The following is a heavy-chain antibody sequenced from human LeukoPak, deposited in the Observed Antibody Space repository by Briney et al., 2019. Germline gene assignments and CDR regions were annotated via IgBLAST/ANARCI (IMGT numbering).Heavy chain of an antibody. CDR2: IYTSGNT. CDR3: ARDWNKQYAFDI. V-gene: IGHV4-4*07. CDR1: GGSISSDY. D-gene: IGHD1-1*01. Sequence: SETLSLTCTVSGGSISSDYWSWIRQPAGKGLEWIGRIYTSGNTNYNPSLKSRVTMSLGTSRTQFSLKLSSVTAADTAVYYCARDWNKQYAFDIWGQGTMVTVSS. J-gene: IGHJ3*02.